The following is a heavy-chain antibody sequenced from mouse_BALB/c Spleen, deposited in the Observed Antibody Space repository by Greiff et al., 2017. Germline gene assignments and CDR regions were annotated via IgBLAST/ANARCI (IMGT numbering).Heavy chain of an antibody. J-gene: IGHJ4*01. CDR1: GFSLSRYS. CDR3: ARTYYDYGAMDY. CDR2: IWGGGST. Sequence: VKVVESGPGLVAPSQSLYITCTVSGFSLSRYSVHWVRQTPGQGLEWLGMIWGGGSTDYNSALNDRLSIRKDNSKSQVFLKMNSLQTDDTAMYYCARTYYDYGAMDYWGQGTSVTVSS. D-gene: IGHD2-10*01. V-gene: IGHV2-6-4*01.